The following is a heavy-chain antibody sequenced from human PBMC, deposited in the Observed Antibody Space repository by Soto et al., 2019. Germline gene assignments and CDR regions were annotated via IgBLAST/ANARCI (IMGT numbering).Heavy chain of an antibody. D-gene: IGHD3-22*01. V-gene: IGHV1-69*08. J-gene: IGHJ5*02. CDR2: IIPILGIA. Sequence: QVQLVQSGAEVKKPGSSVKVSCKASGGTFSSYTISWVRQAPGQGLEWMGRIIPILGIANYAQKFQGRVTISADISTGTAYMELSSLRSYDTAVYYCAREGPYCDSSGLDNWFEPWGQGTLVTVSS. CDR1: GGTFSSYT. CDR3: AREGPYCDSSGLDNWFEP.